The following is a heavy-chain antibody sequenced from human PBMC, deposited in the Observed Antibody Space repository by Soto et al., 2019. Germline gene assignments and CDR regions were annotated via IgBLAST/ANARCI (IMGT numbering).Heavy chain of an antibody. CDR1: GGSIISGSYF. V-gene: IGHV4-31*01. CDR2: MSYNGPK. D-gene: IGHD3-22*01. CDR3: ASGPNTYNISSYYEP. J-gene: IGHJ5*02. Sequence: QVKLQESGPGLVKPSQTLSLTCTVSGGSIISGSYFWSWIRQRPGKGLEWIGYMSYNGPKHYNPSLKSPATISVHTPENEFFLKLSSVTAPDTAVDFWASGPNTYNISSYYEPCGEGTLGSVSS.